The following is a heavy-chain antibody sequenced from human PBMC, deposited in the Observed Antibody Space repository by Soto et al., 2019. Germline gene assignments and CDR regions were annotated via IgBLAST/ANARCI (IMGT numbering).Heavy chain of an antibody. CDR2: INPNSGNI. CDR3: ARGRASGSYYLLDY. V-gene: IGHV1-8*01. Sequence: ASLKVSCKASGDTFTTYDINWVRQATGHGLEWMGWINPNSGNIGYAQRFQGRVTMTRDTAIRTAYMEVSSLRSDDTAVYYCARGRASGSYYLLDYWGQGTLVTVSS. CDR1: GDTFTTYD. D-gene: IGHD3-10*01. J-gene: IGHJ4*02.